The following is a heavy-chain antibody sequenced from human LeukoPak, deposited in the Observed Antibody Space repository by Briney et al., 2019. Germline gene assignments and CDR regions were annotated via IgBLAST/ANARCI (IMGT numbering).Heavy chain of an antibody. CDR1: GYTLTGYY. CDR2: INPNSGGT. D-gene: IGHD6-13*01. V-gene: IGHV1-2*02. Sequence: ASVKVSCKASGYTLTGYYMHGVRQAPGQGREGMGWINPNSGGTNYSQKFQGRVTMTRDTSISTAYMELSRLRSDDTAVYYCARELGAWYGSSWYWGDSNYFDYWGQGTLVTVSS. CDR3: ARELGAWYGSSWYWGDSNYFDY. J-gene: IGHJ4*02.